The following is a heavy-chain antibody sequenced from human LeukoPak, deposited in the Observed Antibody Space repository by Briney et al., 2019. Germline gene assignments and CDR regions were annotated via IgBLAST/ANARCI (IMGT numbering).Heavy chain of an antibody. CDR3: ARQILGTTLYFDY. V-gene: IGHV4-34*01. CDR2: INHSGST. CDR1: GGSFSGYY. J-gene: IGHJ4*02. D-gene: IGHD1-26*01. Sequence: SETLSLTCAVYGGSFSGYYWSWIRQPPGKGLEWIGEINHSGSTNYNPSLKSRVTISVDTSKNQFSLKLSSVTAADTAVYYCARQILGTTLYFDYWGQGTLVTVSP.